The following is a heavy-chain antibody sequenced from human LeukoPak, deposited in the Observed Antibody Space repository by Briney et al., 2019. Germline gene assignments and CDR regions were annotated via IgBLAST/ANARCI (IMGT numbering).Heavy chain of an antibody. D-gene: IGHD5-12*01. Sequence: GGSLRLSCAASGFTFSSYAMHWVRQAPGKGLEWVAVISYDGSNKYYADSVKGRFTISRDNSKNTLYLQMNSLRAEDTAVYCCARGRGYSGYDPFDYWGQGTLVTVSS. CDR3: ARGRGYSGYDPFDY. V-gene: IGHV3-30-3*01. CDR2: ISYDGSNK. CDR1: GFTFSSYA. J-gene: IGHJ4*02.